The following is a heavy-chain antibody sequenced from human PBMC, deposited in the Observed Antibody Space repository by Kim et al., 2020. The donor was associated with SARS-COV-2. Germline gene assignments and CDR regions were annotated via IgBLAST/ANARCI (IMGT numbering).Heavy chain of an antibody. J-gene: IGHJ6*02. CDR3: ARDLHCSSTSCHGDYYYYGMDV. CDR1: GFTFSSYW. CDR2: IKQDGSEK. V-gene: IGHV3-7*03. Sequence: GGSLRLSCAASGFTFSSYWMSWVRQAPGKGLEWVANIKQDGSEKYYVDSVKGRFTISRDNAKNSLYLQMNSLRAEDTAVYYCARDLHCSSTSCHGDYYYYGMDVWGQGTTVTVSS. D-gene: IGHD2-2*01.